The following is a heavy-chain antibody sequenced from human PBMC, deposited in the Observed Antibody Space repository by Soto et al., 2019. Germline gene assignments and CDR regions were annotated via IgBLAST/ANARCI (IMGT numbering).Heavy chain of an antibody. CDR1: GFTFTRYW. V-gene: IGHV3-7*01. Sequence: PGGSLRLSCAVSGFTFTRYWMSWVRQAPGKGLEWVASIQQDGSEKKYVDSVNGRFTISRDNAKNSLSLQMNSLRVEDTALYYCVRDGENINPTFDYWGQGTLVTVSS. J-gene: IGHJ4*02. CDR3: VRDGENINPTFDY. D-gene: IGHD7-27*01. CDR2: IQQDGSEK.